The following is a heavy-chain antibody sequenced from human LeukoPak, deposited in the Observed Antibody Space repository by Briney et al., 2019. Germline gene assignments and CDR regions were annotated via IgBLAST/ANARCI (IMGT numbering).Heavy chain of an antibody. CDR1: GFTFTHW. J-gene: IGHJ4*02. CDR2: VKQDGSTK. D-gene: IGHD6-19*01. Sequence: GGSLRLSCVVSGFTFTHWMSWARQAPGKGLEGVATVKQDGSTKYYMDSVRGRFTISRDTARNSMFLQMNSLRVEDTAMYYCTGTGWPDWGQGTLVAVSS. CDR3: TGTGWPD. V-gene: IGHV3-7*01.